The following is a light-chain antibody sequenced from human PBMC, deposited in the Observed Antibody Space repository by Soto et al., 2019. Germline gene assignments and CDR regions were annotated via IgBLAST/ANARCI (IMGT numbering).Light chain of an antibody. CDR1: QSLLHSDGYNY. Sequence: DIVMTQSPLPLPVTPGEPASISCRASQSLLHSDGYNYVDWYLQKPGQSPQLLIFLGSNRASGVPDRLSGSGSGTDFTLKISRVEAEDVGVYFFMQSLHTPPTFGGGTKVEIK. J-gene: IGKJ4*01. V-gene: IGKV2-28*01. CDR3: MQSLHTPPT. CDR2: LGS.